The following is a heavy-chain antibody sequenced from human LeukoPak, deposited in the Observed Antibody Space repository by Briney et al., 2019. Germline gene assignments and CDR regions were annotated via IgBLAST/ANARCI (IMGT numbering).Heavy chain of an antibody. CDR1: GYTFTGYY. V-gene: IGHV1-2*06. CDR3: ARDLYRIAAAGTTGY. D-gene: IGHD6-13*01. Sequence: GASVKVSYKASGYTFTGYYMHWVRQAPGQGLEWMGRINPNSGGTNYAQKFQGRGTMTRDTSISTAYMELSRLRSDDTAVYYCARDLYRIAAAGTTGYWGQGTLVTVSS. CDR2: INPNSGGT. J-gene: IGHJ4*02.